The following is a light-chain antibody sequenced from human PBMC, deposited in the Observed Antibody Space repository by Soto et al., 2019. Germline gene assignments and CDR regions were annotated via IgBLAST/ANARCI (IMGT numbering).Light chain of an antibody. J-gene: IGLJ2*01. CDR1: SIGSKS. CDR2: DDR. V-gene: IGLV3-21*02. Sequence: SYELTQPPSVSVAPGQTARITCGGDSIGSKSVYWYQQRPGQAPVLVVYDDRHRPSGIPERFSGYNSGSTATLTINSVEAGDEADYYCHVWHTSPDHVVLGGGTKLTVL. CDR3: HVWHTSPDHVV.